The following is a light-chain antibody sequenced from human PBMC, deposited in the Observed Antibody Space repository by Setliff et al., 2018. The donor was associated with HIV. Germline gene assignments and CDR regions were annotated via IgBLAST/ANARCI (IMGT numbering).Light chain of an antibody. CDR1: SSDVGSYNL. CDR3: SSFTTTNTPSV. Sequence: QSVLAQPASVSGSPGQSITISCTGTSSDVGSYNLVSWYQQRPGKAPKLIMYEVTKWPSGISDRFSGSKSGSTASLTISGLQAEDEADYYCSSFTTTNTPSVFGAGTKVTVL. CDR2: EVT. V-gene: IGLV2-14*02. J-gene: IGLJ1*01.